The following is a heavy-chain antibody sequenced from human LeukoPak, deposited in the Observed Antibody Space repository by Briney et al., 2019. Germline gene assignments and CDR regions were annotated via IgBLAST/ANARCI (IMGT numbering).Heavy chain of an antibody. V-gene: IGHV1-18*01. J-gene: IGHJ4*02. CDR1: GYTFTSYG. CDR3: ARVRVGNYYDSSGYYYDDY. CDR2: ISAYNGNT. D-gene: IGHD3-22*01. Sequence: ASVKVFCKASGYTFTSYGISWVRQAPGQGLEWMGWISAYNGNTNYAQKLQGRVTMTTDTSTSTAYMELRSLRSDDTAVYYCARVRVGNYYDSSGYYYDDYWGQGTLVTVSS.